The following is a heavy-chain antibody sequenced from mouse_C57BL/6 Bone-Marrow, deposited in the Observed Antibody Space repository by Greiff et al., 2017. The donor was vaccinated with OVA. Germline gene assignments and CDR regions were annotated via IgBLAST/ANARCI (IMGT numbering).Heavy chain of an antibody. J-gene: IGHJ4*01. Sequence: QVQLQQSGAELARPGASVKMSCKASGYTFTSYTMHWVKQRPGQGLEWIGYINPSSGYTKYNQKFKDKATLTADKSSSTAYMQLSSLTSEDSAVYYCARYLFYYYGPYAMDYWGQGTAVTVSS. D-gene: IGHD1-1*01. V-gene: IGHV1-4*01. CDR2: INPSSGYT. CDR3: ARYLFYYYGPYAMDY. CDR1: GYTFTSYT.